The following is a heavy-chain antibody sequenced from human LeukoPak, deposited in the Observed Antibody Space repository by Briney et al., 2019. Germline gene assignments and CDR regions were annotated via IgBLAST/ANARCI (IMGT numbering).Heavy chain of an antibody. V-gene: IGHV4-61*02. CDR3: ALTVVAATETFDY. Sequence: TLSLTRTVSGGSISSGSYYWSWIRQPAGKGLEWIGRIYTSGSTNYNPSLKSRVTISVDTSKNQFSLKLSSVTAADTAVYYCALTVVAATETFDYWGQGTLVTVSS. J-gene: IGHJ4*02. D-gene: IGHD2-15*01. CDR1: GGSISSGSYY. CDR2: IYTSGST.